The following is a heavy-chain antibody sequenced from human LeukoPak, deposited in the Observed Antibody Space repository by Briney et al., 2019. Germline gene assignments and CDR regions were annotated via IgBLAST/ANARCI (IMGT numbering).Heavy chain of an antibody. D-gene: IGHD3-22*01. CDR2: IIPIFGTA. J-gene: IGHJ4*02. CDR1: GGTFSSYA. V-gene: IGHV1-69*13. Sequence: ASVKVSCKASGGTFSSYAISWVRQAPGQGLEWMGGIIPIFGTANYAQKFQGRVTITADESTSTAYMELSSLRSEDTAVYYCARGQGPYYYDSSGYYSFGYWGQGTLVTVSS. CDR3: ARGQGPYYYDSSGYYSFGY.